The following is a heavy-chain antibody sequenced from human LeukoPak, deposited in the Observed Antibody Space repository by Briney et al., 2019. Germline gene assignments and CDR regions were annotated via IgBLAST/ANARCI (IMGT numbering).Heavy chain of an antibody. CDR3: AKRGQRPGATSDYYYGMDV. J-gene: IGHJ6*02. Sequence: PGGSLRLSCAASGFTFSSYAMSWVRQAPGKGLECVSAISGSGGSTYYADSVKGRFTISRDNSKNTLYLQMNSLRAEDTAVYYCAKRGQRPGATSDYYYGMDVWGQGTTVTVSS. CDR1: GFTFSSYA. V-gene: IGHV3-23*01. CDR2: ISGSGGST. D-gene: IGHD1-26*01.